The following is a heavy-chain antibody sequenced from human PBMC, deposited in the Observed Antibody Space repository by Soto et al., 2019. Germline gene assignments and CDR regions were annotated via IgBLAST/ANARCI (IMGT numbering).Heavy chain of an antibody. CDR2: VYYVGSP. V-gene: IGHV4-39*01. J-gene: IGHJ5*02. CDR1: DGSCRSNTYY. Sequence: SETMSLTCTVPDGSCRSNTYYWAWVRQTPGKGLEWIGSVYYVGSPLYNPSLKSRVTMSIDTTKTQFSLNVTSLTATDTAVYYCPTIIIPGTRHTDFDPSGQGISVTGSS. CDR3: PTIIIPGTRHTDFDP.